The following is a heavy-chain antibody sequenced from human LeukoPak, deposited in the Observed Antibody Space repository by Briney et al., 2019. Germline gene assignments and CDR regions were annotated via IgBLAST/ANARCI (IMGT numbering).Heavy chain of an antibody. CDR1: GYTFTSYY. V-gene: IGHV1-46*01. Sequence: GASVKVSCKASGYTFTSYYMHWVRQAPGQGLEWMGIINPSGGSTSYAQKFQGRVTMTRDTSTSTVYMELSSLRSEDTAVYYCARAPDEQQLADYFDYWGQGTLVTVSS. J-gene: IGHJ4*02. CDR2: INPSGGST. CDR3: ARAPDEQQLADYFDY. D-gene: IGHD6-13*01.